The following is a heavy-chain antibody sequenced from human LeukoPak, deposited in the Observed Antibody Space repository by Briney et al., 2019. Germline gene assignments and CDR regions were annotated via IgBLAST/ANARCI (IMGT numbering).Heavy chain of an antibody. J-gene: IGHJ5*02. D-gene: IGHD3-16*01. CDR1: GYTLTELS. CDR3: VRMFGGVKSIWFAP. CDR2: FDPEDGET. Sequence: ASVKVSCKVSGYTLTELSMHWVRQAPGKGLEWMGGFDPEDGETIYAQKFQGRVTMTEDTSTDTAYMELSSLRSEDTAVYYCVRMFGGVKSIWFAPWGQGTLVTVSS. V-gene: IGHV1-24*01.